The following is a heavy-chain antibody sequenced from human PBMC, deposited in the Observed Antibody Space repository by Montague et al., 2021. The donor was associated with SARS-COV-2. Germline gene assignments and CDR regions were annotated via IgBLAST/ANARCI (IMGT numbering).Heavy chain of an antibody. CDR3: ARNRGWGSRGAGYIDL. CDR2: IHYSGSA. Sequence: TLSLTCTVSGGSINSGNYYWSWIRQHPGKGLEWIGYIHYSGSAYYSPSLRSRLTISMDTSKKQLSLTVNSVTAADTAIYYCARNRGWGSRGAGYIDLWGRGTLVTVSS. CDR1: GGSINSGNYY. D-gene: IGHD7-27*01. V-gene: IGHV4-31*03. J-gene: IGHJ2*01.